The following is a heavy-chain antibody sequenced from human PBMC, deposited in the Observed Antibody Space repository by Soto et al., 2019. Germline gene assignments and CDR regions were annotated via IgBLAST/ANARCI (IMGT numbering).Heavy chain of an antibody. CDR2: IYYSGST. D-gene: IGHD4-4*01. V-gene: IGHV4-31*03. J-gene: IGHJ4*02. CDR1: GGSISSGGYY. CDR3: ARFSTTVTKSYYFDY. Sequence: SENLSLTCTVSGGSISSGGYYWSWIRQHPGKGLEWIGYIYYSGSTYYNPSLKSRVTISVDTSKNQFSLKLSSVTAADTAVYYCARFSTTVTKSYYFDYWGQGTLVTVSS.